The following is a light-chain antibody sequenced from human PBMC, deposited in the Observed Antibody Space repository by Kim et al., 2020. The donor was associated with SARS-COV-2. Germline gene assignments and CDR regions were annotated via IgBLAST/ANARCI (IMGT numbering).Light chain of an antibody. CDR2: DNT. Sequence: QGVTLACTGSSSNIGAGFDVHWYQKLPGTAPQLLIFDNTHRPSGVPDRFSGSKSGTSASLAITGLQAEDEADYYCQSYDSSLSGYVFGTGTKVTVL. CDR3: QSYDSSLSGYV. V-gene: IGLV1-40*01. CDR1: SSNIGAGFD. J-gene: IGLJ1*01.